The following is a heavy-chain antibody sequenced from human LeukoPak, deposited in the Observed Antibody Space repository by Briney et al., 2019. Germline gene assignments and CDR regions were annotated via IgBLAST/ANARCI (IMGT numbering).Heavy chain of an antibody. D-gene: IGHD1-26*01. J-gene: IGHJ4*02. Sequence: GGSLRLSCTASGSTFSTYPMTWVRQAPGQGLEWVSAISGNSVTIYYADSVKGRFTISRDNSKNTLYLQMYSLRAEDTAVYYCSKILSGTYSFDLWGQGTLVTVSS. CDR1: GSTFSTYP. CDR3: SKILSGTYSFDL. V-gene: IGHV3-23*01. CDR2: ISGNSVTI.